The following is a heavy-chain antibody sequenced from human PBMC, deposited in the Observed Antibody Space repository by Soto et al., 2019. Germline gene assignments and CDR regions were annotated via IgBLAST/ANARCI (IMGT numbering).Heavy chain of an antibody. CDR2: IYHSGST. CDR3: ARGMTTVTSYDY. Sequence: SETLCLTCAVSGGSISSGFYSWSWIRQAPGKGLEWIGYIYHSGSTYYNPSLKRRVTISVDRSKNQFSLNLSSVTAADTAVYYCARGMTTVTSYDYWGQGTLVTVSS. D-gene: IGHD4-4*01. CDR1: GGSISSGFYS. J-gene: IGHJ4*02. V-gene: IGHV4-30-2*01.